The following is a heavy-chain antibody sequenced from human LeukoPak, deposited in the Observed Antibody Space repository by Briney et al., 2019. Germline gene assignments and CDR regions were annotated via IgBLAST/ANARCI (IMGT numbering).Heavy chain of an antibody. CDR1: GFTFSSYG. CDR3: AKGRRFGHSGSSFDY. J-gene: IGHJ4*02. CDR2: ISYDGSNK. V-gene: IGHV3-30*18. Sequence: PGGSLRLSCAASGFTFSSYGMHWGRQAPRKGREWVAVISYDGSNKYYADSVKGRFTISRDNSKNTLYLQMNSLRAEDTAVYYCAKGRRFGHSGSSFDYWGQGTLVTVSS. D-gene: IGHD1-26*01.